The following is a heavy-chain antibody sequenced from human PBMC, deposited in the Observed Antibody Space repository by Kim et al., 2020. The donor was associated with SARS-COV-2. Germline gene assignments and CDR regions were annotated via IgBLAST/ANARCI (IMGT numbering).Heavy chain of an antibody. J-gene: IGHJ6*02. CDR1: GGTFSSYA. V-gene: IGHV1-69*13. Sequence: SVKVSCKASGGTFSSYAISWVRQAPGQGLEWMGGIIPIFGTANYAQKFQGRVTITADESTSTAYMELSSLRSEDTAVYYCARSTGYCSGGNCRTGYYGMDVWGQGTTVTASS. D-gene: IGHD2-15*01. CDR2: IIPIFGTA. CDR3: ARSTGYCSGGNCRTGYYGMDV.